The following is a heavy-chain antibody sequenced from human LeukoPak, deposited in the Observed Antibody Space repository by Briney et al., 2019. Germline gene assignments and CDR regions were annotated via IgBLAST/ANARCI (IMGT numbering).Heavy chain of an antibody. V-gene: IGHV4-39*01. J-gene: IGHJ4*02. D-gene: IGHD3-9*01. CDR1: GGSISSSSYY. Sequence: SETLSLTCTVSGGSISSSSYYWGWIRQPPGKGLEWIGSIYYSGSTYYNPSLKSRVTISVDTSKNQFSLKLSSVTAADTAVYYCARKDDGLRYFDWLSYTDYYFDYWGQGTLVTVSS. CDR3: ARKDDGLRYFDWLSYTDYYFDY. CDR2: IYYSGST.